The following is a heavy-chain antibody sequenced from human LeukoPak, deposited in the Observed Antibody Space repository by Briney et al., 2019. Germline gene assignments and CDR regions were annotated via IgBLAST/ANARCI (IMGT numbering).Heavy chain of an antibody. CDR2: ISAYNGNT. Sequence: ASVKVSCKASGYTFISYGISWVRQAPGQGLEWMGWISAYNGNTNYAQKLQGRVTMTTDTSTSTAYMELRSLRSDDTAVYYCATTNYYYDSSGYYGGNYWGQGTLVTVSS. D-gene: IGHD3-22*01. CDR3: ATTNYYYDSSGYYGGNY. V-gene: IGHV1-18*01. J-gene: IGHJ4*02. CDR1: GYTFISYG.